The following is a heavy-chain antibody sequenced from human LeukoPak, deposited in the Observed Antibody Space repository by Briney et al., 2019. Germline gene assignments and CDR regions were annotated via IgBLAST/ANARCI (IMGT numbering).Heavy chain of an antibody. CDR1: GGSSSSYY. V-gene: IGHV4-59*12. CDR3: ARDKVAGKLGMDV. CDR2: IYDSGST. Sequence: PSETLSLTCTVSGGSSSSYYWSWIRQPPGKGLEWIGYIYDSGSTNYKPSLKSRVTISVDTSKNQFSLQLNSVTPADTAVYYCARDKVAGKLGMDVWGQGTTVTVSS. D-gene: IGHD6-19*01. J-gene: IGHJ6*02.